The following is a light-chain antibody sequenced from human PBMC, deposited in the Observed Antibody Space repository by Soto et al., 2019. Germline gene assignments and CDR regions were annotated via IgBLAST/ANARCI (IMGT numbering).Light chain of an antibody. J-gene: IGKJ3*01. CDR1: QSVSRSY. Sequence: DMVLTQSPGTLSLSPGDRASLSCRASQSVSRSYLAWYQQKPGQAPRPLIYGASASATGIPARFSGSRSGTAFTISSSRLEPEVFGVYYCQLYDRSLKTTFGGGTKVHVK. CDR3: QLYDRSLKTT. V-gene: IGKV3-20*01. CDR2: GAS.